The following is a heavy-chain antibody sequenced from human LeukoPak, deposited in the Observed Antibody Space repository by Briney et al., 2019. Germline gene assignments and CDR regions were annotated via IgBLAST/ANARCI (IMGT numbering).Heavy chain of an antibody. Sequence: PSETLSLTCAVYGGSFSGYYWSWIRQPPGKGLEWIGEINHSGSTNYNPSLKSRVTISVDTSTNQFSLKLSSVTAADTAVYYCASPLGYCSSTSCYGTTYYYGMDVWGKGTTVTVSS. CDR1: GGSFSGYY. CDR2: INHSGST. D-gene: IGHD2-2*01. J-gene: IGHJ6*04. CDR3: ASPLGYCSSTSCYGTTYYYGMDV. V-gene: IGHV4-34*01.